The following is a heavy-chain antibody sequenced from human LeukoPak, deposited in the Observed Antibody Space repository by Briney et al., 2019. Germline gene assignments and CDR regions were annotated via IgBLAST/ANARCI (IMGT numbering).Heavy chain of an antibody. J-gene: IGHJ6*03. CDR2: IRYDGSNK. V-gene: IGHV3-30*02. D-gene: IGHD2-2*01. CDR3: AKDGKLCSSTSCRSYYYYYMDV. Sequence: GGSLRLSCAASGFTFSSYGMHWVRQAPGKGLEWVAFIRYDGSNKYYADSVKGRFTISRDNSKNTLYLQMNSLRAEDTAVYYCAKDGKLCSSTSCRSYYYYYMDVWGKGTTVTVSS. CDR1: GFTFSSYG.